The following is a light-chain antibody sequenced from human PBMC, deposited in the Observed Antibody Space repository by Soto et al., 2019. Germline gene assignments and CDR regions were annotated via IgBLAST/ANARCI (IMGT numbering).Light chain of an antibody. CDR1: QSVSSSY. CDR3: QQYGSSLFT. CDR2: GAS. V-gene: IGKV3-20*01. J-gene: IGKJ5*01. Sequence: SPGNLSLSPGERATLSCRASQSVSSSYLASYQQKPGQAPRLLIYGASSRATGIPDRFSGSGSGTDFTLTISRLEPEDFAVYYCQQYGSSLFTFGQGTRLEIK.